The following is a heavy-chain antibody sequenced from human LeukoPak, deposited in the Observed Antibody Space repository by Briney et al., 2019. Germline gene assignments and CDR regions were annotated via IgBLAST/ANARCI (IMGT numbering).Heavy chain of an antibody. CDR2: INHDRTT. J-gene: IGHJ3*02. CDR1: GGSISNYY. CDR3: ARGSQYSSGAFDS. D-gene: IGHD6-19*01. Sequence: SETLSLTCSVSGGSISNYYWNWIRQPPGKGLEWIAEINHDRTTKYNPSLKSRVTISVDTSRNQFSLKLSSVTAADTAVYYCARGSQYSSGAFDSWGQGTMVTVSS. V-gene: IGHV4-34*01.